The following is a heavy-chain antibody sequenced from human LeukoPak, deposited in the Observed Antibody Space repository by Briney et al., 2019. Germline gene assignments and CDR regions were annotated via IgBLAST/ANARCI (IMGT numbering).Heavy chain of an antibody. CDR3: VQDWAWGALGY. CDR2: ITGAGHT. CDR1: GFTFSFYG. D-gene: IGHD7-27*01. V-gene: IGHV3-23*01. Sequence: GGSLRLSCAASGFTFSFYGMNWVRQAPGKGLEWVSGITGAGHTYYADSVQGRFTIYRDNSKNTLYLQMNRLGAEDTAIYYCVQDWAWGALGYWGQGTLVTVSS. J-gene: IGHJ4*02.